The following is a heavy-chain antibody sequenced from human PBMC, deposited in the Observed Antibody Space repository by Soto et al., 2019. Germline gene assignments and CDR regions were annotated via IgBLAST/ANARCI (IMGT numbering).Heavy chain of an antibody. J-gene: IGHJ6*02. CDR2: IIPIFGTA. V-gene: IGHV1-69*06. CDR1: GGTFSSYA. CDR3: ARVVGYYDRSGHYYYYGMDV. D-gene: IGHD3-22*01. Sequence: QVQLVQSGAEVKKPGSSVKVSCKASGGTFSSYAISWVRQAPGQGLEWMGGIIPIFGTANYAHKFQGRVTITADKSTSTAYMELSSLRSEDTAVYYCARVVGYYDRSGHYYYYGMDVWGQGTTVTVSS.